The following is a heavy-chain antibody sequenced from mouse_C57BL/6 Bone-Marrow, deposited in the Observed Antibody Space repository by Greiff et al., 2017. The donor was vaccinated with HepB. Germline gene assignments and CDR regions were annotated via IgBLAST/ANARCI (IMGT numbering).Heavy chain of an antibody. D-gene: IGHD1-1*01. Sequence: EVQLQQSGPGLVKPSQSLSLTCSVTGYSITSGYNWNWIRQFPGNKLEWMGYISYDGSNNYNPSLKNRISITRDTSKNQFFLKLNSVTTEDTATYYCARERTVDWYFDVWGTGTTVTVSS. CDR1: GYSITSGYN. V-gene: IGHV3-6*01. CDR3: ARERTVDWYFDV. CDR2: ISYDGSN. J-gene: IGHJ1*03.